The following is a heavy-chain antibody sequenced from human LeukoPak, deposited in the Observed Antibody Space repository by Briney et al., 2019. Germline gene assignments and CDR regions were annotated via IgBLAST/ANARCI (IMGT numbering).Heavy chain of an antibody. CDR3: AGVPCSSTSCSFDY. V-gene: IGHV3-21*01. J-gene: IGHJ4*02. CDR1: GFTFSSYG. D-gene: IGHD2-2*01. Sequence: GGSLRLSCAASGFTFSSYGMHWVRQAPGKGLEWVSSISSSSSYIYYADSVKGRFTISRDNAKNSLYLQMNSLRAEDTAVYYCAGVPCSSTSCSFDYWGQGALVTVSS. CDR2: ISSSSSYI.